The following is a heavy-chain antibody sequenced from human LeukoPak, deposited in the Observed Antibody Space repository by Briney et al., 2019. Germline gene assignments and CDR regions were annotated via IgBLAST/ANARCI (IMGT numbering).Heavy chain of an antibody. J-gene: IGHJ4*02. CDR1: GYTFTSYG. Sequence: ASVKVSCKASGYTFTSYGISWERQAPGQGLEWMGWISAYNGNTNYAQKLQGRVTMTTDTSTSTAYMELRSLRSDDTAVYYCARGGYYYDSSGPRYFDYWGQGTLVTVSS. V-gene: IGHV1-18*01. D-gene: IGHD3-22*01. CDR3: ARGGYYYDSSGPRYFDY. CDR2: ISAYNGNT.